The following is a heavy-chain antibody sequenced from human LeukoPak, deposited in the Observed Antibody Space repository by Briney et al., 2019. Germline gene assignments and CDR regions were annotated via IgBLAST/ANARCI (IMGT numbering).Heavy chain of an antibody. CDR3: AKNGDSERWLQPKFVTH. CDR2: ISYDGSNN. Sequence: GGSLRLSCAASGFTFSSYAMSWVRQAPGKGLEWVAVISYDGSNNYYADSVKGRFTMSRDNSKNTLYLQMNSLRAEDTAVYYCAKNGDSERWLQPKFVTHWGQGTLVTVSS. D-gene: IGHD5-24*01. CDR1: GFTFSSYA. V-gene: IGHV3-30*18. J-gene: IGHJ4*02.